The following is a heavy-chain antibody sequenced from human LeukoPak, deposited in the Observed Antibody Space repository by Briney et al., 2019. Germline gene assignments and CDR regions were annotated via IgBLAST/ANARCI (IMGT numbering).Heavy chain of an antibody. Sequence: GGSLRLSCITSGFTFGDYAMTWVRQAPGKGLEWVSFIRSKVYGGTPEYAASVKGRFTISRNDSKGIAYLQMNSLKTEDTAVYYCSRDQTPYYWGQGTLVTVSS. CDR3: SRDQTPYY. V-gene: IGHV3-49*04. CDR2: IRSKVYGGTP. J-gene: IGHJ4*02. CDR1: GFTFGDYA.